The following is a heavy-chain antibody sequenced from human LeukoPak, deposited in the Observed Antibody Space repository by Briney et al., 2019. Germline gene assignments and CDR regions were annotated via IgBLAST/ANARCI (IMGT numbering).Heavy chain of an antibody. CDR1: GGTFSGYA. CDR3: ASRPYYYDSSGSLDY. J-gene: IGHJ4*02. D-gene: IGHD3-22*01. CDR2: IIPIFGTA. V-gene: IGHV1-69*13. Sequence: SVKVSCKASGGTFSGYAISWVRQAPGQGLEWTGGIIPIFGTANYAQKFQGRVTITADESTSTAYMELSSLRSEDTAVYYCASRPYYYDSSGSLDYWGQGTLVTVSS.